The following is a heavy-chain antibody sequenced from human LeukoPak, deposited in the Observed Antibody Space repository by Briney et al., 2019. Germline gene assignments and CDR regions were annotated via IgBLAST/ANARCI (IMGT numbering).Heavy chain of an antibody. CDR1: GGSISSGSYY. Sequence: PSETLSLTCTVSGGSISSGSYYWSWIRQPAGKGLEWIGRIYTSGSTNYNPSLKSRVTISVDTSKNQFSLKLSSVTAADTAMYYCARHVTVTYDAFDLWGQGTMVTVSS. J-gene: IGHJ3*01. V-gene: IGHV4-61*02. CDR2: IYTSGST. CDR3: ARHVTVTYDAFDL. D-gene: IGHD4-11*01.